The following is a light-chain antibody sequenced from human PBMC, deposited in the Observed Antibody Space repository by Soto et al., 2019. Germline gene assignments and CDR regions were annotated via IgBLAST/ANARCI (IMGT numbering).Light chain of an antibody. CDR3: SSYKTSSTVVV. CDR2: GVS. J-gene: IGLJ2*01. V-gene: IGLV2-14*01. CDR1: SSDIGGYNY. Sequence: QSVLTQPASVSGSPGQSITISCTGTSSDIGGYNYVSWYQQYPGKAPKLMIFGVSDRPSGVSNRFSGSKSGTTASLTISGLLAEDEADYYCSSYKTSSTVVVFGGGTKVTVL.